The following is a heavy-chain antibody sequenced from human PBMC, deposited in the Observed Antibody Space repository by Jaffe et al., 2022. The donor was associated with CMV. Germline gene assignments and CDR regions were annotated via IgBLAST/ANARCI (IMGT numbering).Heavy chain of an antibody. CDR1: GFTVSSNY. V-gene: IGHV3-53*01. J-gene: IGHJ4*02. D-gene: IGHD3-16*02. CDR3: ARGVRLRLGELSPRGGILPDY. Sequence: EVQLVESGGGLIQPGGSLRLSCAASGFTVSSNYMSWVRQAPGKGLEWVSVIYSGGSTYYADSVKGRFTISRDNSKNTLYLQMNSLRAEDTAVYYCARGVRLRLGELSPRGGILPDYWGQGTLVTVSS. CDR2: IYSGGST.